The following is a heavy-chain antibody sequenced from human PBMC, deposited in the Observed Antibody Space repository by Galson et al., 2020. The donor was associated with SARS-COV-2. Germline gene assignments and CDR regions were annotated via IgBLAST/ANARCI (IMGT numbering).Heavy chain of an antibody. CDR3: LSYSSTRQNH. J-gene: IGHJ5*02. V-gene: IGHV3-64D*06. CDR1: GFIFSDYA. Sequence: GVSLRLSCSASGFIFSDYAMHWVRQAPGKGLEYVSAISSNGGTSFYADSVNGRFTMSRDNSKNMFYLQMTALRLEDTAFYYCLSYSSTRQNHWGQGTLVTVSS. CDR2: ISSNGGTS. D-gene: IGHD2-2*01.